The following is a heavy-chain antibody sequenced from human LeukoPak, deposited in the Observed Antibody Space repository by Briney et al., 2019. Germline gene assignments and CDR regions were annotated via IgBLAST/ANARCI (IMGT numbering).Heavy chain of an antibody. CDR2: MNPNSGNT. V-gene: IGHV1-8*01. CDR1: GYTFTSYD. D-gene: IGHD4-11*01. J-gene: IGHJ6*03. CDR3: ARCDSNYVYYYYYMDV. Sequence: ASVTVSFKASGYTFTSYDINWVRQATGQGLEWMGWMNPNSGNTGYAQKFQGRVTMTRNTSISTAYMELSSLRSEDTAVYYCARCDSNYVYYYYYMDVWGKGTTVTVSS.